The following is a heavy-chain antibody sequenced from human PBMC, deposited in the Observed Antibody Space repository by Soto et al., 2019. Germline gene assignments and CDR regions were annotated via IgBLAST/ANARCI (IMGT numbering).Heavy chain of an antibody. Sequence: QVQLVESGGGVVQPGRSLRLSCAASGFTFSSYAMHWVRQAPGKGLEWVAVISYDGSNKYYADSVKGRFTIFRDNSKNTLYLQMNSLRAEDTAVYYCARDRYLAAAGQAPQGMDVWGQGTTVTVSS. D-gene: IGHD6-13*01. CDR2: ISYDGSNK. CDR3: ARDRYLAAAGQAPQGMDV. CDR1: GFTFSSYA. J-gene: IGHJ6*02. V-gene: IGHV3-30-3*01.